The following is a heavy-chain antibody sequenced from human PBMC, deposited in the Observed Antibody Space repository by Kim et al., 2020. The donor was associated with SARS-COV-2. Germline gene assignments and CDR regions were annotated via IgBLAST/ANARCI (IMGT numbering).Heavy chain of an antibody. CDR2: INPNSGGT. CDR1: GYTFTGYY. V-gene: IGHV1-2*06. D-gene: IGHD6-19*01. CDR3: ARGGDWVRGRYSSGWIEYFQH. Sequence: ASVKVSCKASGYTFTGYYMHWVRQAPGQGLEWMGRINPNSGGTNYAQKFQGRVTMTRDTSISTAYMELSRLRSDDTAVYYCARGGDWVRGRYSSGWIEYFQHWGQGTLVTVSS. J-gene: IGHJ1*01.